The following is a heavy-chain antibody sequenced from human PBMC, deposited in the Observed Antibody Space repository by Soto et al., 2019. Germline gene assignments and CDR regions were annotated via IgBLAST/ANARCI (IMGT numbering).Heavy chain of an antibody. CDR1: GFTFSSYS. V-gene: IGHV3-23*01. CDR3: AKDRRIAAAGTVDY. CDR2: ITASGGST. Sequence: LRLSCAASGFTFSSYSMSWVRQAPGKGLEWVSHITASGGSTYYADSVKGRFTISRDNSKNTLYLQMNSLRAEDTAVYYCAKDRRIAAAGTVDYWGQGTLVTVSS. D-gene: IGHD6-13*01. J-gene: IGHJ4*02.